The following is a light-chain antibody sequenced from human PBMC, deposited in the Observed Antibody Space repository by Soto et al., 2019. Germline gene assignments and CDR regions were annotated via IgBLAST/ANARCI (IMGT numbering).Light chain of an antibody. CDR3: QHYNSYSEA. J-gene: IGKJ1*01. Sequence: DIQMTQSPSTLSGSVGDRVTITCRASQTISSWLAWYQQKPGKAPKLLIYKASTLKNGVPSRFSGSGSGTECTLTISSLQPDDFATYYCQHYNSYSEAFGQGTKVELK. V-gene: IGKV1-5*03. CDR1: QTISSW. CDR2: KAS.